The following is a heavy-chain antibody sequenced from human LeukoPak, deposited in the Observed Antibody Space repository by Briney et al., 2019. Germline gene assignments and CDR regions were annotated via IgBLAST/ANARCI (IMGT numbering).Heavy chain of an antibody. CDR3: ARERSSGGYSGYDPRPDNWFDP. CDR1: GGSISSGGYY. D-gene: IGHD5-12*01. CDR2: IYYSGST. V-gene: IGHV4-31*03. Sequence: SETLSLTCTVSGGSISSGGYYWRWIRQHPGKGLEWIGYIYYSGSTYYNPSLKSRVTISVDTSKNQFSLKLSSVTAADTAVYYCARERSSGGYSGYDPRPDNWFDPWGQGTLVTVSS. J-gene: IGHJ5*02.